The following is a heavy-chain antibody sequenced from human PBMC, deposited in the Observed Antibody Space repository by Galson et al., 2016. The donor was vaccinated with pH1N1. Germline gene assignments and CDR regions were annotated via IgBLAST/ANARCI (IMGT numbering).Heavy chain of an antibody. CDR3: ARAPYCSNATCYSVWFDP. D-gene: IGHD2-2*02. J-gene: IGHJ5*02. CDR1: GYTFTSYY. V-gene: IGHV1-46*01. Sequence: SGYTFTSYYMHWVRQAPGQGLEWMGIITPTGGRTSYAQKFKDRVAMTSDTSTSTVYMELNSLRYEDTAVYYCARAPYCSNATCYSVWFDPWGQGTPVTVSS. CDR2: ITPTGGRT.